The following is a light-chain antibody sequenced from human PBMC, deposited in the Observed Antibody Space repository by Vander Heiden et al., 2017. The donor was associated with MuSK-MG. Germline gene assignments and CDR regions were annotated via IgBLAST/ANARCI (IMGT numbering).Light chain of an antibody. V-gene: IGLV2-14*03. CDR3: SSYTSSSTQV. CDR2: DVS. Sequence: QSALTQPASVSGSPGQSITISCTGTNSDIGRYDYVSWYQQHPGKVPKLMVYDVSRRPSGVSNRFSGSKSGNTASLTISGLQPEDEADYYCSSYTSSSTQVFGGGTKLTVL. CDR1: NSDIGRYDY. J-gene: IGLJ2*01.